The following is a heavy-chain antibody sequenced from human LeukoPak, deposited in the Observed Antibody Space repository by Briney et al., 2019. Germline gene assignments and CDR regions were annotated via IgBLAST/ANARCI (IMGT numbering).Heavy chain of an antibody. CDR3: ARVGDYFHWYLDL. D-gene: IGHD3-10*01. CDR2: LYSGSDT. Sequence: GGSLRLSCAASGFTVSTNYMNWVRQAPGKGLEWVSILYSGSDTYYADSVKGRFTISRDSSKNILSLQMNNLRAEDTAVYYCARVGDYFHWYLDLWGRGTLVTVSS. CDR1: GFTVSTNY. V-gene: IGHV3-53*01. J-gene: IGHJ2*01.